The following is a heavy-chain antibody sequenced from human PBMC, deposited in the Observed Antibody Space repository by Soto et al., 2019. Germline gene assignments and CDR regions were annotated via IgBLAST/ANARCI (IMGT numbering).Heavy chain of an antibody. Sequence: GGTMRLSCAACGFTFSNYWMTWVRQAPGKGLEWVANIIRDGSEKSYVDSVKGRFTISRDNAKNSLYLEMNSLRVEDTAVYYCARDWGGLGYWGQGTLVKVSS. J-gene: IGHJ4*02. CDR3: ARDWGGLGY. CDR1: GFTFSNYW. CDR2: IIRDGSEK. V-gene: IGHV3-7*03. D-gene: IGHD3-10*01.